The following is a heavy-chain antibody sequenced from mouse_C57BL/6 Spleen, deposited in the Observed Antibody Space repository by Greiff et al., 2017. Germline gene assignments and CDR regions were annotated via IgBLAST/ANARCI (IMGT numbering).Heavy chain of an antibody. CDR1: GYTFTDYY. V-gene: IGHV1-76*01. J-gene: IGHJ2*01. CDR3: AGSSYLYYFDY. Sequence: QVHVKQSGAELVRPGASVKLSCKASGYTFTDYYINWVKQRPGQGLEWIARIYPGSGNTYYNEKFKGKATLTAEKSSSTAYMQLSSLTSEDSAVYFGAGSSYLYYFDYWGQGTTLTVSS. D-gene: IGHD1-1*01. CDR2: IYPGSGNT.